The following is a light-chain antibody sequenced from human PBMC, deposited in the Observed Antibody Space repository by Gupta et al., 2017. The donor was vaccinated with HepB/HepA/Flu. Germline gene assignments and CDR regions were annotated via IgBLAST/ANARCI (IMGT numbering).Light chain of an antibody. J-gene: IGKJ4*01. CDR1: QSFTRGY. Sequence: EIVLTQSPGTLSLSPGERATLSCRASQSFTRGYLARYQQKPGQAPRLLIFGASSRATGVPDRFSGSESGTDFTLPISRRVPEDSVVYYCQHYDSSIPLSFGGGTKVEMK. CDR2: GAS. V-gene: IGKV3-20*01. CDR3: QHYDSSIPLS.